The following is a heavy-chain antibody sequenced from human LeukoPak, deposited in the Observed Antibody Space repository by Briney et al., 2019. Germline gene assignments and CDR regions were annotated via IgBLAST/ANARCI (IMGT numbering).Heavy chain of an antibody. J-gene: IGHJ4*02. D-gene: IGHD2-2*01. CDR3: ATSRTLDY. CDR2: INWNGDNT. CDR1: GFTFDDYA. V-gene: IGHV3-20*04. Sequence: GGSLRLSCAASGFTFDDYAMSWVRQAPGKGLEWVSGINWNGDNTGSADSVKGRFTISRDNAKNSLYLQMNSLRADDTAVYYCATSRTLDYWGQGTLVTVSS.